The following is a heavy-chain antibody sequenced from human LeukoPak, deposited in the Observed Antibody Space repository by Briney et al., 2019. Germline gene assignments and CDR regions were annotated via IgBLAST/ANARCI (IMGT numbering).Heavy chain of an antibody. V-gene: IGHV3-23*01. CDR3: AKDADCSSTSCYESSFDP. J-gene: IGHJ5*02. Sequence: PGGSLRLSCAASGFTFSSYAMRWVRQARGKGGGWVSAISGCGGSTYYADSVKGRFTISRDNSKNTLYLQMNSLRAEDTAVYYCAKDADCSSTSCYESSFDPWGQGTLVTVSS. D-gene: IGHD2-2*01. CDR1: GFTFSSYA. CDR2: ISGCGGST.